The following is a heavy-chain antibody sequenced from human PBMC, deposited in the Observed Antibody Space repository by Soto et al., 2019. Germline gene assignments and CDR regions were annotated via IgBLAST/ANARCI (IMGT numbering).Heavy chain of an antibody. V-gene: IGHV4-30-4*01. J-gene: IGHJ5*02. Sequence: QVQLQESGPGLVKPSQTLSLTCTVSGGSINSGDYYWSWIRQPPGKGLEWIGYIYYSGSTYYNPSLXXRXTXXIDTSKSQFSLRLSSVTAADTAVYYCARVVSWVDPWGQGTLVTVSS. CDR3: ARVVSWVDP. CDR2: IYYSGST. D-gene: IGHD2-21*01. CDR1: GGSINSGDYY.